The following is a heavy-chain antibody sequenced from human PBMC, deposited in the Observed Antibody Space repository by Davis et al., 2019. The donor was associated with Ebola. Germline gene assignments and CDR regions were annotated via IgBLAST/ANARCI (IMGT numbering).Heavy chain of an antibody. D-gene: IGHD3-10*01. CDR2: IRAYNCNT. Sequence: ASVKVSCKASGYSFNNYGLTWVRQVPGQGLEWMGWIRAYNCNTNYAQKFQGRVTMTTDTSTSTAYMDLRSLRSDDTAVYYCARVVYSGWGSYLDYWGQGTLVTVSS. J-gene: IGHJ4*02. CDR1: GYSFNNYG. CDR3: ARVVYSGWGSYLDY. V-gene: IGHV1-18*01.